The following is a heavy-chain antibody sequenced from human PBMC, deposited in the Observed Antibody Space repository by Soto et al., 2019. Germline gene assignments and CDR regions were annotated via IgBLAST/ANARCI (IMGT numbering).Heavy chain of an antibody. CDR2: IYPGESDT. CDR1: GYSFTTYW. Sequence: GESLKISCKGSGYSFTTYWIGWVRQMPGKGLEWMGVIYPGESDTRFSPSFQGQVTISVDMSISTADLQWSSLKASDTAMYYCPRQADTYDRNSFGCWGQGTVVTVSS. J-gene: IGHJ4*02. CDR3: PRQADTYDRNSFGC. V-gene: IGHV5-51*01. D-gene: IGHD3-22*01.